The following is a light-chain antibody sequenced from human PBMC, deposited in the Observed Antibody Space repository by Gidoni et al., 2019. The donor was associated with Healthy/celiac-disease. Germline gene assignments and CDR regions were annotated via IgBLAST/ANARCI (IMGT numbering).Light chain of an antibody. Sequence: DIHITQSPSSLSASVGDRFTITCRASQSISSYLNWYQQKPGKAHKLLIYAASSWQSGVPSRFSGSGSGTDFTLTISSLQPEDFATYYCQQSYSTPCVFXQXTKVEIK. V-gene: IGKV1-39*01. CDR2: AAS. J-gene: IGKJ1*01. CDR1: QSISSY. CDR3: QQSYSTPCV.